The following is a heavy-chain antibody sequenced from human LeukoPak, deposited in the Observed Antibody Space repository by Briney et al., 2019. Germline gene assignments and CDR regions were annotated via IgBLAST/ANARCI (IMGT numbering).Heavy chain of an antibody. Sequence: PGRSLRLSCAASGFTFSSYGMHWVRQAPGKGLEWVALISHDGSNKYYADSVKGRFTISRDNSKNTLYVQMNSLRAEDTAVYYCATTGAHDYGAVIEDFDYWGQGTLVTVSS. D-gene: IGHD4-17*01. CDR1: GFTFSSYG. CDR2: ISHDGSNK. CDR3: ATTGAHDYGAVIEDFDY. V-gene: IGHV3-30*03. J-gene: IGHJ4*02.